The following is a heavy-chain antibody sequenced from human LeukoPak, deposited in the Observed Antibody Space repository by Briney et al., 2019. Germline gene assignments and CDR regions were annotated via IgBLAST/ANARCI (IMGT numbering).Heavy chain of an antibody. CDR2: INRSGST. CDR1: GGSFSGYY. Sequence: TSETLSLTCAVYGGSFSGYYWSWIRQPPGKGLEWIGEINRSGSTNYNPSLKSRVTISVDTSKNQFSLKVSSVTAADTVVYYCARRFLGASDPFDYWGQGTLVTVSS. V-gene: IGHV4-34*01. CDR3: ARRFLGASDPFDY. D-gene: IGHD3-16*01. J-gene: IGHJ4*02.